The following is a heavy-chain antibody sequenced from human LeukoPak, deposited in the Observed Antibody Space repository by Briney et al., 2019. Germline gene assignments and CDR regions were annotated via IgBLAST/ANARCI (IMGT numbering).Heavy chain of an antibody. CDR1: GYTFTGYY. CDR2: INPNSGGT. D-gene: IGHD6-19*01. Sequence: ASVKVSCKASGYTFTGYYMHWVRQAPGQGLEWMGRINPNSGGTNYAQKFQGRVTMTRVTSISTAYMELSRLRSDDTAVYYCTRAGDSSGWFDYWGQRTLVTVSS. V-gene: IGHV1-2*06. J-gene: IGHJ4*02. CDR3: TRAGDSSGWFDY.